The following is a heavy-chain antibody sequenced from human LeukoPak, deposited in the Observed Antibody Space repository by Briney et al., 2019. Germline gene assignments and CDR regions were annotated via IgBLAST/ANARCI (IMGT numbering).Heavy chain of an antibody. D-gene: IGHD3-3*01. CDR2: MNPNSGNT. J-gene: IGHJ6*02. V-gene: IGHV1-8*02. CDR3: ARGPYYDFWSGYYLTVYYYYGMDV. Sequence: ASVKVSCKASGYTFTSYGINWVRQATGQGLEWMGWMNPNSGNTGYAQKFQGRVTMTRNTSISTAYMELSSLKSEDTAVYYCARGPYYDFWSGYYLTVYYYYGMDVWGQGTTVTVSS. CDR1: GYTFTSYG.